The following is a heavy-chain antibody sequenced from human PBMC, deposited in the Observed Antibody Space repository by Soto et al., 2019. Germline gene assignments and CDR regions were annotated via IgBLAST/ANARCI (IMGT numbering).Heavy chain of an antibody. CDR1: GFTVSSNY. D-gene: IGHD6-13*01. CDR2: IYSGGST. CDR3: ATYPGIAAAGTKSGY. J-gene: IGHJ4*02. Sequence: GGSLRLSCAASGFTVSSNYMSWVRQAPGKGLEWVSVIYSGGSTYYADSVKGRFTISRHNSKNTLYLQMNSLRAEDTAVYYCATYPGIAAAGTKSGYWGQGTLVTVSS. V-gene: IGHV3-53*04.